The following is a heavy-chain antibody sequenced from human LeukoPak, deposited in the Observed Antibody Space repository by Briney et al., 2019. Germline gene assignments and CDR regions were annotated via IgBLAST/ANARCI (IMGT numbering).Heavy chain of an antibody. CDR3: ARDKGFGVRGSYYFDY. D-gene: IGHD1-26*01. CDR2: IIPIFGTA. CDR1: GGTFSSYA. J-gene: IGHJ4*02. V-gene: IGHV1-69*06. Sequence: RASVKVSCKASGGTFSSYAISWVRQAPGQGLEWMGGIIPIFGTANYAQKFQGRVTITADKSTSTAYMELSSLRSEDTAVYYCARDKGFGVRGSYYFDYWGQGTLVTVSS.